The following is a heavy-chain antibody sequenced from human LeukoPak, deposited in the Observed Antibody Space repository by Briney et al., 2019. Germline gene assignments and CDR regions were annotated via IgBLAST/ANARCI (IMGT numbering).Heavy chain of an antibody. Sequence: PSETLSLTCAVYGGSFSGYYWSWIRQPPGKGLEWIGEINHSGSTNYNPSLKSRVTISVDTSKNQFSLKLSSVTAADTAVYYCARGPRITIFGVVSRLSGFDYWGQGTLVTVSS. D-gene: IGHD3-3*01. V-gene: IGHV4-34*01. CDR2: INHSGST. CDR1: GGSFSGYY. CDR3: ARGPRITIFGVVSRLSGFDY. J-gene: IGHJ4*02.